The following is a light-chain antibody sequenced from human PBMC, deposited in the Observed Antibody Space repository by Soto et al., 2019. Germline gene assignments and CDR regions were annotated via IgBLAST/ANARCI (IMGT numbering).Light chain of an antibody. CDR3: QQYNSYWT. V-gene: IGKV1-5*03. CDR1: QSISSW. J-gene: IGKJ1*01. CDR2: KAS. Sequence: QITQSPSTLSASVGDRVTITCRASQSISSWLAWYQQKPGKAPKLLIYKASSLESGVPSRFSGSGSGTEFTLTISSLQPDDFATYYCQQYNSYWTFGQGTKVDIK.